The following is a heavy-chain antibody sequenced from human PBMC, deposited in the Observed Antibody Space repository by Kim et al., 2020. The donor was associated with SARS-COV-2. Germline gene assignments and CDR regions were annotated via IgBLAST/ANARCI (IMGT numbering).Heavy chain of an antibody. CDR2: INHSGST. D-gene: IGHD3-16*02. CDR1: GGSFSGYY. Sequence: SETLSLSCAVYGGSFSGYYCSWIRQPPGKGLEWIGEINHSGSTNYNPSLKSRITISVDTSKNQFSLKLSSVTAADTAVYYCARGDYDYVWGSYRQYYFDYWGQGTLVTVSS. CDR3: ARGDYDYVWGSYRQYYFDY. V-gene: IGHV4-34*01. J-gene: IGHJ4*02.